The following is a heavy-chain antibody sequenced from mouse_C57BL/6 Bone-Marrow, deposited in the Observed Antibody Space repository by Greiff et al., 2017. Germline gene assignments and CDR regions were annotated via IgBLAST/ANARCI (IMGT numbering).Heavy chain of an antibody. D-gene: IGHD2-4*01. CDR2: INPNNGGT. CDR3: ARTHYDYDETSPFDD. V-gene: IGHV1-18*01. Sequence: EVQLQQSGPELVKPGASVKIPCKASGYTFTDYNMDWVKQSHGKSLEWIGDINPNNGGTIYNQKFKGKATLTVDKSSSTAYMELRSLTSEDTAVYYCARTHYDYDETSPFDDWGQGTLVTVSA. CDR1: GYTFTDYN. J-gene: IGHJ3*01.